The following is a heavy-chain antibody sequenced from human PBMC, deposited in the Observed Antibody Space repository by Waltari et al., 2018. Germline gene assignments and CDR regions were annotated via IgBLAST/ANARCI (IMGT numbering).Heavy chain of an antibody. CDR3: AKETAFTLDS. CDR2: ISFSGTT. D-gene: IGHD2-21*02. Sequence: QVQLQESSPGLVTPSQTLSLTCTVSGGSISSSGNYWTWIRHHPGRGLEWIGYISFSGTTYYSPSLRSRLTISIDTSKNQFSLNLRSLTAADTAVYFCAKETAFTLDSWGQGTLVTVSS. CDR1: GGSISSSGNY. J-gene: IGHJ4*02. V-gene: IGHV4-31*03.